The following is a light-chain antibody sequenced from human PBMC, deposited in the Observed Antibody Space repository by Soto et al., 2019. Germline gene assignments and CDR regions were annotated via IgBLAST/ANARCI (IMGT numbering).Light chain of an antibody. Sequence: QSALTQPRSVSGSPGQSVPISCTGTNSDVGTYNYVSWYQQHPGKAPKLIIYDVTKRPSGVPDRFSGSKSGNTASLIISGLQAADEAEYYCCCCSYAGSASFRVLFGGGTQLTVL. CDR1: NSDVGTYNY. CDR2: DVT. CDR3: CSYAGSASFRVL. J-gene: IGLJ2*01. V-gene: IGLV2-11*01.